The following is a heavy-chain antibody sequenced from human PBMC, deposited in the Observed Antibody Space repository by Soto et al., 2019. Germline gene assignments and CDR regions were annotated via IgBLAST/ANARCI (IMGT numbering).Heavy chain of an antibody. CDR1: GFTFSSYV. CDR3: AKRGELTCSGCSCYPPPFDY. J-gene: IGHJ4*02. V-gene: IGHV3-30*18. D-gene: IGHD2-15*01. CDR2: ISYDGSNK. Sequence: GGSLXLSCAASGFTFSSYVMHWVRQAPGKGLEWVAVISYDGSNKYYADSVKGQFTISRDNSKNTLYLQMNSLRAEDTAVYYCAKRGELTCSGCSCYPPPFDYWGQGTLVTVSS.